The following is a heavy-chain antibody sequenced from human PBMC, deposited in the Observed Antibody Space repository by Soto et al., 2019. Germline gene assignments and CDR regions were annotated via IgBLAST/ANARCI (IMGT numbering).Heavy chain of an antibody. CDR1: GFTFSYYG. J-gene: IGHJ4*02. Sequence: QVQLVESGGGVVQPGRSLRLSCATSGFTFSYYGMNWVRQAPGKGLEWVAGIWHDASKKYYQDSVKGRFTVSRDNSKNTLYLQLNSLTAEDTALYSCARAADTSGYFSYFDQWGQGTLVSVSS. CDR2: IWHDASKK. CDR3: ARAADTSGYFSYFDQ. D-gene: IGHD3-22*01. V-gene: IGHV3-33*01.